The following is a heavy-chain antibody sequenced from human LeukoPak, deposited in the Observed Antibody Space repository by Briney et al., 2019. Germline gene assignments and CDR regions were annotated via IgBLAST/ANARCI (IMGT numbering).Heavy chain of an antibody. V-gene: IGHV3-21*01. CDR3: ARDDGRYYDSSGWDY. Sequence: GGSLRLSCVGSGFTFSSYSMNWVRQAPGKGLEWVSAISSSSSYIYYADSVKGRFTISRDNAKNSLYLQMNSLRAEDTAVYYCARDDGRYYDSSGWDYWGQGTLVTVSS. CDR2: ISSSSSYI. J-gene: IGHJ4*02. CDR1: GFTFSSYS. D-gene: IGHD3-22*01.